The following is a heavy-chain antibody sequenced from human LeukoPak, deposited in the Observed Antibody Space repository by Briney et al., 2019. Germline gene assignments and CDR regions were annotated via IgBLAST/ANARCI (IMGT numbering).Heavy chain of an antibody. CDR1: GFTLSSYS. Sequence: GGSLRLSCAASGFTLSSYSMNWVRQAPGKGLEWVSFISTSSSYIYYADSVKGRFIISRDNARKSLYLQMNSLRAEDTAVYYCCTGSYYNQLDYWGQGTLVTVSS. J-gene: IGHJ4*02. V-gene: IGHV3-21*01. CDR3: CTGSYYNQLDY. CDR2: ISTSSSYI. D-gene: IGHD3-10*01.